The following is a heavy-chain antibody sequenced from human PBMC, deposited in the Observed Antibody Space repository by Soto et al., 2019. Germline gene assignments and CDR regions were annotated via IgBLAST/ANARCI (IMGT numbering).Heavy chain of an antibody. CDR2: MHYSGAT. J-gene: IGHJ5*02. V-gene: IGHV4-39*01. CDR1: GGSSSSSTYS. Sequence: PSETLSLTCTASGGSSSSSTYSWGWIRQPPGKGLEWIGSMHYSGATYYNPSLKSRVSISVDTSKSQFSLKLTFVTAADTAVYFCARQGSNSSRRLSWFDPWGQATLVTVS. CDR3: ARQGSNSSRRLSWFDP. D-gene: IGHD3-16*01.